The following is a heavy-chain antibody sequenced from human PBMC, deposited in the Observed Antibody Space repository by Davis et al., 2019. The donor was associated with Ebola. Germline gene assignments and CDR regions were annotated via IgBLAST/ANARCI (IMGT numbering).Heavy chain of an antibody. D-gene: IGHD6-19*01. Sequence: GESLKISCAASGFAFSIFGMHWVRQAPGKGLEWVAGTVFDGTNKYYAESVKGRFTISRDNSKNTLYLEMSSLRVDDTAVYYCATTQWLREFDNWGQGTLVTVSS. J-gene: IGHJ4*02. CDR1: GFAFSIFG. CDR2: TVFDGTNK. CDR3: ATTQWLREFDN. V-gene: IGHV3-30*03.